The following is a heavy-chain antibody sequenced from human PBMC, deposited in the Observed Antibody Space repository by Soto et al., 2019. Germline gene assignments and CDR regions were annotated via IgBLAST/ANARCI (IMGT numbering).Heavy chain of an antibody. CDR1: GGSISSYY. J-gene: IGHJ5*02. CDR2: IYYSGST. D-gene: IGHD4-17*01. V-gene: IGHV4-59*01. CDR3: ARDHGDYGEGMFDP. Sequence: PSETLSLTCTVSGGSISSYYWSWIRQPPGKGLEWIGYIYYSGSTNYNPSLKSRVTISVDTSKNQFSLKLSSVTAADTAVYYCARDHGDYGEGMFDPWGQGTLVTVSS.